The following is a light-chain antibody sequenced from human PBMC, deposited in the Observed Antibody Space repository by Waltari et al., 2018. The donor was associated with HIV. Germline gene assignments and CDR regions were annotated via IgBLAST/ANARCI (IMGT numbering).Light chain of an antibody. V-gene: IGKV1-39*01. Sequence: DIQMTQSPSSLSASVGDRVTITCRASHTINTFLNWYQQKPGRAPSLLIYTASNLQSGVPSRFSGIGSGADFTLTISSLQPEDFATYYCQQSYSTPWTFGQGTKVEI. CDR2: TAS. J-gene: IGKJ1*01. CDR3: QQSYSTPWT. CDR1: HTINTF.